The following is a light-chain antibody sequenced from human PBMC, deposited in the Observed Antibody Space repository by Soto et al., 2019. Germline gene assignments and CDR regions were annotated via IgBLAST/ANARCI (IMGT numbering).Light chain of an antibody. CDR3: CSYAGSSTLV. CDR1: SSDVGTYNL. Sequence: QYALTQPASVSGSPGQSITISCTGNSSDVGTYNLVSWYQQHPGKAPKLMIYEGSKRPSGVSNRFSGSKSGNTASLTISGLQADDEADYYCCSYAGSSTLVFGGGTKLTVL. J-gene: IGLJ2*01. CDR2: EGS. V-gene: IGLV2-23*01.